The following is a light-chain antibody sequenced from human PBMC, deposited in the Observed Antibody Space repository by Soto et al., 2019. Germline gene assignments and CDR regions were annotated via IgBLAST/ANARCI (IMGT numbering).Light chain of an antibody. CDR1: HDVRSW. CDR2: GAS. CDR3: QQANGDPWT. V-gene: IGKV1-12*02. Sequence: DIQMTQSPSSVSASVGDRVTISCRASHDVRSWLAWYQQKPGKAPNLLIYGASTLQSGVPSRFSGSGSGTDFTLPISSLQPEEFATYYCQQANGDPWTFGQGTKVEIK. J-gene: IGKJ1*01.